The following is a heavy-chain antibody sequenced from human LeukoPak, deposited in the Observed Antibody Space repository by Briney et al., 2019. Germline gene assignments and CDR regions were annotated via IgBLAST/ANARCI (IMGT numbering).Heavy chain of an antibody. CDR3: ARQAGMAANWLDP. CDR2: IYPGDSDT. V-gene: IGHV5-51*01. Sequence: PGESLKISCKGSGYSFTNYWIGWVRQMPGKGLEWMGIIYPGDSDTRYSPSFKGQVTISADKSISTAYLQWSSLKASDTAMNYCARQAGMAANWLDPWGQGTLVTVSS. J-gene: IGHJ5*02. CDR1: GYSFTNYW. D-gene: IGHD1-14*01.